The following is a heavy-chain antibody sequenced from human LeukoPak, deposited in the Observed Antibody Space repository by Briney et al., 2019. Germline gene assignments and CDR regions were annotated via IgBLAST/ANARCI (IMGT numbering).Heavy chain of an antibody. J-gene: IGHJ4*02. CDR2: SRNKAKSYTT. V-gene: IGHV3-72*01. CDR3: VRVGSVSGSDYLDY. D-gene: IGHD6-19*01. Sequence: GGSLRLSCAGSGFTFSDHFLDWVRQAPGKGLEWVGRSRNKAKSYTTEYAASVKGSFTISRDDSKNSLYLQMNSLETEDTAVYYCVRVGSVSGSDYLDYWGQGTLVTVSS. CDR1: GFTFSDHF.